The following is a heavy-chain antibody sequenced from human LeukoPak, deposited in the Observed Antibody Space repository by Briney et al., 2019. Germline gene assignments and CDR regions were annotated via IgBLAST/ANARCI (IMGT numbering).Heavy chain of an antibody. D-gene: IGHD1-14*01. CDR1: GFTFSSYA. CDR2: ISGSGGST. CDR3: AKYAGDPNGVYYYYYYMDV. Sequence: HTGGSLRLSCAASGFTFSSYAMSWVRQAPGKGLEWVSAISGSGGSTYYADSVKGRFTISRDNSKNTLYLQMNSLRAEDTAVYYCAKYAGDPNGVYYYYYYMDVWGKGTTVTVSS. V-gene: IGHV3-23*01. J-gene: IGHJ6*03.